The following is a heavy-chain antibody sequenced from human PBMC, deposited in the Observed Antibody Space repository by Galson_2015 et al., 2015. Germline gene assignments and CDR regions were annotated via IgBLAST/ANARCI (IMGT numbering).Heavy chain of an antibody. CDR1: GFTFSSYA. V-gene: IGHV3-23*01. CDR3: AKSAATWEPPSNWFDP. Sequence: SLRLSCAASGFTFSSYAMSWVRQAPGKGLEWVSGISGSSGGTYYADSAKGRFTISRDNSKNTLYLRMDSLRADDTAVYYCAKSAATWEPPSNWFDPWGQGTLVTVSS. J-gene: IGHJ5*02. CDR2: ISGSSGGT. D-gene: IGHD1-26*01.